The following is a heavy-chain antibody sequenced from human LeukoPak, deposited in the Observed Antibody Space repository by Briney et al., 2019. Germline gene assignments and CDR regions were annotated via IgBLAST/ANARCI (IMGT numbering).Heavy chain of an antibody. Sequence: KPSETLSLTCTVSGGSITSYYWSWLRQPPGKGLEWIGYMYYSGSTQYNASLKSRVTILVDTSNNQLSPKLTSVTAADTAVYFCARSVAGLNGPFDYWGQGTLVTVSS. CDR2: MYYSGST. CDR3: ARSVAGLNGPFDY. J-gene: IGHJ4*02. V-gene: IGHV4-59*08. CDR1: GGSITSYY. D-gene: IGHD6-19*01.